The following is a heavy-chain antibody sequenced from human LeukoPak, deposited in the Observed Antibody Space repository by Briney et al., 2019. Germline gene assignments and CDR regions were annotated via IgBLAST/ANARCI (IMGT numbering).Heavy chain of an antibody. CDR1: GYTXTGYY. J-gene: IGHJ4*02. CDR2: INPNSGGT. Sequence: ASVKVSCKASGYTXTGYYMHWVRQAPGQGLEWMGWINPNSGGTNYAQKFQGRVTMTRDTSISTAYMELSRLRSDDTAVYYCARTYPDSSGYYYDYWGQGTPVTVSS. D-gene: IGHD3-22*01. V-gene: IGHV1-2*02. CDR3: ARTYPDSSGYYYDY.